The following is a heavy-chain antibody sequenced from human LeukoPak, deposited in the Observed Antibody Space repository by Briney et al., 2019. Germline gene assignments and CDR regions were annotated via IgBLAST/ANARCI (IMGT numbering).Heavy chain of an antibody. CDR3: AKSSSWYYYFDY. V-gene: IGHV3-53*01. CDR2: IYSGGST. CDR1: GFTFSSYS. D-gene: IGHD6-13*01. J-gene: IGHJ4*02. Sequence: GGSLRLSCAASGFTFSSYSMNWVRQAPGKGLEWVSVIYSGGSTYYADSVKGRFTISRDNSKNTLYLQMNSLRAEDTAVYYCAKSSSWYYYFDYWGQGTLVTVSS.